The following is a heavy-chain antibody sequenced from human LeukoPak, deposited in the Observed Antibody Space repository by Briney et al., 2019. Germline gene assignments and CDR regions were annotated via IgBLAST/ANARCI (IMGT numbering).Heavy chain of an antibody. CDR2: IYYSGST. Sequence: PSETLSLTCTVSGGSISSSSYYWGWIRQPPGKGLEWIGSIYYSGSTYYNPSLKSRVTISVDTSKNQFSLKLSSVTAADTAVYYCARGIRKQWLVRYYYYGMDVWGQGTTVTVSS. CDR1: GGSISSSSYY. V-gene: IGHV4-39*01. D-gene: IGHD6-19*01. CDR3: ARGIRKQWLVRYYYYGMDV. J-gene: IGHJ6*02.